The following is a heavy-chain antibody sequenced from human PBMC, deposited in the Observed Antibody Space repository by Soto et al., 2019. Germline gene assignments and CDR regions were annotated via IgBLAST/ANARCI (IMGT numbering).Heavy chain of an antibody. V-gene: IGHV3-23*01. Sequence: GESLRLSCAASRFTFSSYAMSWVRQAPGKGLEWVPVISGSGGSTYYADSVKGRFTISRDNSKNTLYLQMNSLRAEDTAVYYCAKREGSYDAFDIWGQGTMVTVSS. CDR2: ISGSGGST. CDR3: AKREGSYDAFDI. CDR1: RFTFSSYA. J-gene: IGHJ3*02. D-gene: IGHD1-26*01.